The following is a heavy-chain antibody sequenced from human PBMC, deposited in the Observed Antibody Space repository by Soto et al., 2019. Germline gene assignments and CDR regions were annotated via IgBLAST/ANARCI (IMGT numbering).Heavy chain of an antibody. CDR1: GGSISSSSYY. J-gene: IGHJ3*02. V-gene: IGHV4-39*01. D-gene: IGHD3-22*01. CDR3: ASYDSSGSDAFDI. Sequence: QLQLQESGPGLVKPSETLSLTCTVSGGSISSSSYYWGWIRQPPGKGLEWIGSIYYSGSTYYNPSLKSRVTISVDTSKNQFSLKLSSVTAADTAVYYCASYDSSGSDAFDIWGQGTMVTVSS. CDR2: IYYSGST.